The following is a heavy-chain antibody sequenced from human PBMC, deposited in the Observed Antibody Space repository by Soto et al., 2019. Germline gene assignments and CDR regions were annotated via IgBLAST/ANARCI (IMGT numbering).Heavy chain of an antibody. CDR3: ARDPHYCSSTSCYRAYYFDN. V-gene: IGHV1-18*01. D-gene: IGHD2-2*02. CDR1: GYTFTSYG. J-gene: IGHJ4*02. Sequence: SGAEVKKPGASVKVSCKASGYTFTSYGISWVRQAPGQGLEWMGWISGNNGNTNYAQKLQGRVTMTTDTSTSTAYMELRSLRSDDTAVYYCARDPHYCSSTSCYRAYYFDNWGQGTLVTVAS. CDR2: ISGNNGNT.